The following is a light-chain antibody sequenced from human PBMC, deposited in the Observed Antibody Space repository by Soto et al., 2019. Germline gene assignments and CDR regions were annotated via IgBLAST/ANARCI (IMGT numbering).Light chain of an antibody. Sequence: QCVLTQPASVSGSPGQSITISCTGASSDVGGFDHVSWYQQHPGKVPRLLIYDVSSLPSGVSDRFSGSKSGNTASLTISGLQAKDEADYYCNSFTTTNTYVFGTGTKVTVL. CDR3: NSFTTTNTYV. CDR2: DVS. CDR1: SSDVGGFDH. V-gene: IGLV2-14*03. J-gene: IGLJ1*01.